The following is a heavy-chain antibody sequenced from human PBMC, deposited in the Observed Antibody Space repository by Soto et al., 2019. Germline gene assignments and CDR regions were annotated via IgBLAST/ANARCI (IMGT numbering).Heavy chain of an antibody. CDR2: INHSGST. CDR1: GGSFSGYY. V-gene: IGHV4-34*01. D-gene: IGHD6-13*01. Sequence: SETLSLTCAVYGGSFSGYYWSWIRQPPGKGLEWIGEINHSGSTNYNPSLKSRVTISVDTSKNQFSLKLSSVTAADTAVYYCASSRDKVAAAALNNWGQGTLVTSPQ. CDR3: ASSRDKVAAAALNN. J-gene: IGHJ4*02.